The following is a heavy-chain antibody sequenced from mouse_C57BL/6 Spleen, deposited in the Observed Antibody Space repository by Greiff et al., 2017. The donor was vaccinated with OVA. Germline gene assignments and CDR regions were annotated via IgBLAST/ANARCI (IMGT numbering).Heavy chain of an antibody. CDR2: FRNKANGFTT. CDR1: GFTFTASY. CDR3: ARYMSGNAYYAMDY. D-gene: IGHD2-1*01. V-gene: IGHV7-3*01. J-gene: IGHJ4*01. Sequence: EVKLVESGGGLVQPGGSLSLSCAASGFTFTASYMSWVRQPPGKALEWLGFFRNKANGFTTEYSASVKGRFTISRDNSQSILYLQMNALRAEDSATYYCARYMSGNAYYAMDYWGQGTSVTVSS.